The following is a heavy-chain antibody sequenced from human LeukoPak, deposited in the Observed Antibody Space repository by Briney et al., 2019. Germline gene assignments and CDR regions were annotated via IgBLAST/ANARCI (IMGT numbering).Heavy chain of an antibody. D-gene: IGHD2-15*01. Sequence: SETLSLTCSVSGGSSSSYYWTWIRQPPGKGLEWIGNIHSSGSTDYSPSLKSRVTMSIDTSKNQFSLRLRSVTAADTAVYYCARPGQSSWWIYFNYWGQGTLVTVSA. CDR3: ARPGQSSWWIYFNY. J-gene: IGHJ4*02. CDR2: IHSSGST. V-gene: IGHV4-4*09. CDR1: GGSSSSYY.